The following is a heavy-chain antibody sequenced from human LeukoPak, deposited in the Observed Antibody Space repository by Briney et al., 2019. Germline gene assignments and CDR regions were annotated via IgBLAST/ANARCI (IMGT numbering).Heavy chain of an antibody. CDR3: ARPTPSFSSGWYNPYFDY. CDR1: GFTFSSYA. Sequence: PGGSLRLSCAASGFTFSSYAMHWVRQAPGKGLDWVAVISYDGNNKYYADSVKGRFTISRDNSKNMLYLQMNSLRAEDTAVYYCARPTPSFSSGWYNPYFDYWGQGTLVTVSS. D-gene: IGHD6-19*01. J-gene: IGHJ4*02. CDR2: ISYDGNNK. V-gene: IGHV3-30*04.